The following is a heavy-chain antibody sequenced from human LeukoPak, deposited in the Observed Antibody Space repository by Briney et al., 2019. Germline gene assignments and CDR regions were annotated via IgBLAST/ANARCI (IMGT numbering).Heavy chain of an antibody. V-gene: IGHV4-59*01. CDR2: IYYSGST. CDR1: GGSISSYY. D-gene: IGHD3-10*01. Sequence: PSETLSLTCTVSGGSISSYYWSWIRQPPGKGLEWIGYIYYSGSTNYNPSLKSRVTISVDTSKNQFSLKLSSVTAADTAVYYCAKVAPGAYYYGSGSYPDYWGQGTLVTVPS. J-gene: IGHJ4*02. CDR3: AKVAPGAYYYGSGSYPDY.